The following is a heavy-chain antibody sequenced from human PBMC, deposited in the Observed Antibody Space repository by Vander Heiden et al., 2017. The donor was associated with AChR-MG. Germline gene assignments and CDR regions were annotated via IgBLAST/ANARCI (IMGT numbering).Heavy chain of an antibody. CDR2: ISSSGSTI. J-gene: IGHJ4*02. V-gene: IGHV3-48*03. CDR1: GFTFSSYE. Sequence: EVQLVESGGGLVQPGGSLRLSCAASGFTFSSYEMNWVRQAPGKGLEWVLYISSSGSTIYYADSVKGRFTISRDNAKNSLYMQMKSMRAEDTAVYYVARGYSGYDSIYWGQGTMVTVSS. D-gene: IGHD5-12*01. CDR3: ARGYSGYDSIY.